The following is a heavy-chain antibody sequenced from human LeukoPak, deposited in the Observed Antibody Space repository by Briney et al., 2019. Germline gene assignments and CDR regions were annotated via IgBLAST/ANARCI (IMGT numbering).Heavy chain of an antibody. Sequence: SETLSLTCTVSGGSISSSSYYWGWIRQPPGKGLEWIGSIYYSGSTYYNPSLKSRVTISVDTSKNQFSLRLSSVTAADTAVYYCARRPYTSGWYYYFDFWGQGTLVTVSS. CDR1: GGSISSSSYY. CDR2: IYYSGST. J-gene: IGHJ4*02. CDR3: ARRPYTSGWYYYFDF. D-gene: IGHD6-19*01. V-gene: IGHV4-39*01.